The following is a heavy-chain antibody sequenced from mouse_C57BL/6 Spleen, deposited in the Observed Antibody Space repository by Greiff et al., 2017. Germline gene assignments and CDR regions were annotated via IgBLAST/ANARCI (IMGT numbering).Heavy chain of an antibody. CDR2: IWSDGST. D-gene: IGHD2-5*01. J-gene: IGHJ4*01. CDR1: GFSLTSYG. CDR3: ARHGSNAAMDY. V-gene: IGHV2-6*03. Sequence: QVQLKESGPGLVAPSQSLSITCTVSGFSLTSYGVHWVRQPPGKGLEWLVVIWSDGSTAYNSALKSRLSISKDNSKSQVFLKMSSLQTDDTAMDYCARHGSNAAMDYWGQGTSVTVSS.